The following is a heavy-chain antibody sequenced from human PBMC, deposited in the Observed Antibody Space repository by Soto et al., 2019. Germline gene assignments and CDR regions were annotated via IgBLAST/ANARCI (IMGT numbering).Heavy chain of an antibody. Sequence: GESLKISCKGSGYIFSNYHISWVRQMPGKGLEWMGRIDPSDSFITYSPSFEGHVTISVDKSNSTAYLKWNSLKTSDNATAYCSRPCTHPVPLESLQHWGQGTLVTVSS. CDR3: SRPCTHPVPLESLQH. CDR1: GYIFSNYH. V-gene: IGHV5-10-1*01. D-gene: IGHD1-1*01. J-gene: IGHJ1*01. CDR2: IDPSDSFI.